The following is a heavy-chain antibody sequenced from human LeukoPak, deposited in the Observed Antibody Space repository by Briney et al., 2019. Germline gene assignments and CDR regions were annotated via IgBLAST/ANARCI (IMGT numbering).Heavy chain of an antibody. V-gene: IGHV4-59*08. J-gene: IGHJ4*02. CDR3: ARHGGSYYRYYFDY. Sequence: SETLSLTCTVSGGSISSYYWGWIRQPPGKGLEWIGYIYYSGSTNYNPSLKSRVTISVDTSKNQFSLKLSSVTAADTAVYYCARHGGSYYRYYFDYWGQGTLVTVSS. CDR1: GGSISSYY. D-gene: IGHD1-26*01. CDR2: IYYSGST.